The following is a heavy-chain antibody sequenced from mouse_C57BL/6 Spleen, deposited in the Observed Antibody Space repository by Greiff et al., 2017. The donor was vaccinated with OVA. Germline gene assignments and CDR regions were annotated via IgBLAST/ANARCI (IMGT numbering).Heavy chain of an antibody. CDR3: ARRAYYSNYYFDY. Sequence: QVQLQQPGAELVKPGASVKLSCKASGYTFTSYWMQWVKQRPGQGLEWIGEIDPSDSYTNYNHKFKCKATLTVDTSSSTAYMQLSSLTSEDSAVYYCARRAYYSNYYFDYWGQGTTLTVSS. CDR2: IDPSDSYT. CDR1: GYTFTSYW. D-gene: IGHD2-5*01. J-gene: IGHJ2*01. V-gene: IGHV1-50*01.